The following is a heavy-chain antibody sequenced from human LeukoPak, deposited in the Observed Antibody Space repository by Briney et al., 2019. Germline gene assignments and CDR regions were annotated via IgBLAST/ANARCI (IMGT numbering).Heavy chain of an antibody. CDR3: AKDRFQDHSYGFFDY. CDR1: GFTFSSYA. D-gene: IGHD5-18*01. V-gene: IGHV3-23*01. Sequence: GGSLRLSCAASGFTFSSYAMSWVRQAPGKGLEWVSAISGSGGSAYYADSVKGRFTISRDNSKNTLYLQMNSLRAEDTAVYYCAKDRFQDHSYGFFDYWGQGTLVTVSS. J-gene: IGHJ4*02. CDR2: ISGSGGSA.